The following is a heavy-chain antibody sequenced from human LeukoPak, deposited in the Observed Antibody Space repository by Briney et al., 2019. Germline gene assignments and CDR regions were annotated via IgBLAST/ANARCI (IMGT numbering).Heavy chain of an antibody. V-gene: IGHV3-20*04. CDR3: AKARRYSSGWYWSAFDY. CDR2: INWNGGST. CDR1: GFTFDDYG. J-gene: IGHJ4*02. D-gene: IGHD6-19*01. Sequence: GGSLRLSCAASGFTFDDYGMSWVRQAPGKGLEWVSGINWNGGSTGYADSVKGRFTISRDNSKNTLYLQMNSLRAEDTAVYYCAKARRYSSGWYWSAFDYWGQGTLVTVSS.